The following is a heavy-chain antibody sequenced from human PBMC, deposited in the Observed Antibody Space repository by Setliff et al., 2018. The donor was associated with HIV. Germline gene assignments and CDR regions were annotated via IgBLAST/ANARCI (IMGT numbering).Heavy chain of an antibody. Sequence: PGGSLRLSCAASGFTFGSYAMSWVRQAPGKGLEWDSAISGSGGSTYYADSMKGRFTISRDNSKNTLYLQMNSLRAEDTAVYYCGVYYIYYYGMDVWGQGTTVTVSS. CDR2: ISGSGGST. CDR3: GVYYIYYYGMDV. J-gene: IGHJ6*02. CDR1: GFTFGSYA. D-gene: IGHD3-10*01. V-gene: IGHV3-23*01.